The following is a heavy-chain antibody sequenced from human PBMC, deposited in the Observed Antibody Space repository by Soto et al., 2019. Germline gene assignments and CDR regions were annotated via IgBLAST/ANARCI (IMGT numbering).Heavy chain of an antibody. CDR3: ARGGMVYAIGRYYYYGTDV. CDR1: GGSFSGYC. CDR2: INHSGST. V-gene: IGHV4-34*01. D-gene: IGHD2-8*01. Sequence: XDTLSLTCAVYGGSFSGYCWSLIRQPPGKGLEWIGEINHSGSTNYDPSLKSRVTISVDTSKNQFSLKLSSVTAADTAVYYCARGGMVYAIGRYYYYGTDVWGQGTTVTVSS. J-gene: IGHJ6*02.